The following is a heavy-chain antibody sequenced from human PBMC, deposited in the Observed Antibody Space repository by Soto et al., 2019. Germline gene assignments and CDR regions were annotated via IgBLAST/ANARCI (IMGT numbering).Heavy chain of an antibody. D-gene: IGHD6-19*01. J-gene: IGHJ5*02. CDR3: AKGRIIVAGGFDP. Sequence: QVQLVQSGAEVKKPGASVKVSCKASGYTFTSCDIIWVRQATGQGLEWMAWMNPSTGNTDSAEKFQGRLTMTRNTSLSTVYMELSSLSFEDTAVYYCAKGRIIVAGGFDPWGQGTLVTVSS. CDR2: MNPSTGNT. CDR1: GYTFTSCD. V-gene: IGHV1-8*01.